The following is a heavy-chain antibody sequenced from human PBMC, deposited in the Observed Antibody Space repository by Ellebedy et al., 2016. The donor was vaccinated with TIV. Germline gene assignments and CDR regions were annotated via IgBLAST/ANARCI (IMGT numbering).Heavy chain of an antibody. CDR3: AREFDGFDI. CDR2: IRGDGRDT. CDR1: GFIFSSFW. Sequence: PGGSLRLSCAASGFIFSSFWMHWVRQAPGKGLVWVSSIRGDGRDTAYADSVKGRFTISRDSAKNTLYLQMNSLRAEDTAVYYCAREFDGFDIWGQGTMVTVSS. V-gene: IGHV3-74*01. J-gene: IGHJ3*02.